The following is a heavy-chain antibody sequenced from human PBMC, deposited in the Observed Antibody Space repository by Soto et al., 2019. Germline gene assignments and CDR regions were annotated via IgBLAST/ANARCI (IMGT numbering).Heavy chain of an antibody. CDR3: ARDAGYYDSSGYYCDY. CDR2: INPSGGST. CDR1: GYAFTSYY. J-gene: IGHJ4*02. D-gene: IGHD3-22*01. Sequence: ASVKVSCKASGYAFTSYYMHWVRQAPGQGLEWMGIINPSGGSTSYAQKFQGRVTMTRDTSTSTVYMELSSLRSEDTAVYYCARDAGYYDSSGYYCDYWGQGTLVTVS. V-gene: IGHV1-46*01.